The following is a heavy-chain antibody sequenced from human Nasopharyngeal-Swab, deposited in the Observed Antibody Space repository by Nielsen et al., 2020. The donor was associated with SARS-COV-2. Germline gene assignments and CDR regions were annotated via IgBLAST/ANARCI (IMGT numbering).Heavy chain of an antibody. Sequence: ASVKVSCKASGYTFTSSDINWVRQAPGQGLEWMGIINPSGGSTSYAQKFQGRVTMTRDTSISTAYMELSRLRSDDTAVYYCARGWYNWNLGDYWGQGTLVTVSS. J-gene: IGHJ4*02. CDR1: GYTFTSSD. CDR3: ARGWYNWNLGDY. V-gene: IGHV1-46*01. D-gene: IGHD1-20*01. CDR2: INPSGGST.